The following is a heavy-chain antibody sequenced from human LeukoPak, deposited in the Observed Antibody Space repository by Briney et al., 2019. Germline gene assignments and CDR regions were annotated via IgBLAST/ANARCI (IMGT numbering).Heavy chain of an antibody. D-gene: IGHD3-22*01. CDR2: INWNGGST. CDR1: GFTFDDYG. CDR3: ARDMYYYDSSGYPIADY. V-gene: IGHV3-20*01. Sequence: PGGSLRLSCAASGFTFDDYGMSWVRQAPGKGLEWVSGINWNGGSTGYADSVKGRFTISRDNAKNSLYLQMNSLRAEDTALYHCARDMYYYDSSGYPIADYWGQGTLVTVSS. J-gene: IGHJ4*02.